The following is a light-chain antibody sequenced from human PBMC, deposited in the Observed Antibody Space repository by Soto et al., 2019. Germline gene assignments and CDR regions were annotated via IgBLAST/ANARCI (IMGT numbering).Light chain of an antibody. Sequence: EIAMTQSPATLSVSAGERATLSCRASQSVSSNLAWYQQKPGQAPRLLIYGASTRATGIPARFSGSGSGTDFTLTISRLEPEDFAVYYCQQYGSSPPGTFGQGTKVDIK. V-gene: IGKV3-15*01. J-gene: IGKJ1*01. CDR3: QQYGSSPPGT. CDR1: QSVSSN. CDR2: GAS.